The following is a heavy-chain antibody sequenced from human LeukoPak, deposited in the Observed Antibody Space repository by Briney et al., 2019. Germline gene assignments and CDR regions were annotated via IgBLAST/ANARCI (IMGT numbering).Heavy chain of an antibody. J-gene: IGHJ4*02. CDR1: GFTFSSYG. Sequence: HPGGSLRLSCAASGFTFSSYGMHWVRQAPGKGLEWVAFIRYDGSNKYYADSVKGRFTISRDNSKNTLYLQMNSLRAEDTAVYYCAKLGHLTSTYPTNHFDYWGQGTLVTVSS. V-gene: IGHV3-30*02. D-gene: IGHD1-14*01. CDR2: IRYDGSNK. CDR3: AKLGHLTSTYPTNHFDY.